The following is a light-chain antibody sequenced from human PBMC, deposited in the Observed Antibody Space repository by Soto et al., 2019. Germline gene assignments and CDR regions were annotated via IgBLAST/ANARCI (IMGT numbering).Light chain of an antibody. CDR1: QYIGSW. CDR3: QHYNPHSAT. CDR2: MAS. V-gene: IGKV1-5*03. Sequence: DIQMTQSPSTLSASVGDRVTITCRASQYIGSWLAWYQQKPGKAPKLLIYMASSLESGVPSRFSGSGSGTDFPLTISSLKPDDFATYSGQHYNPHSATFGPETKVDIK. J-gene: IGKJ3*01.